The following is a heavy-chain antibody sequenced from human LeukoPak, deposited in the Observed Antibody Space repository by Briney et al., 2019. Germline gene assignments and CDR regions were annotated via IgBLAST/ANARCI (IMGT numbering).Heavy chain of an antibody. Sequence: PSETLSLTCAVSGGSISSGDYSWSWIRQPPGKGLEWIGYIYHSGSTYYNPSLKSRVTISVDRSKNQFSLKLSSVTAADTAAYYCARDNGGSLDYWGQGTLVTVSS. CDR1: GGSISSGDYS. CDR3: ARDNGGSLDY. D-gene: IGHD2-15*01. CDR2: IYHSGST. V-gene: IGHV4-30-2*01. J-gene: IGHJ4*02.